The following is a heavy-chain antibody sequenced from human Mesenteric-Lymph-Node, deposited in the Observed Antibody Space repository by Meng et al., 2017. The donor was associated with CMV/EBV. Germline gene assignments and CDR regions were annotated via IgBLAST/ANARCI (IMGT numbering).Heavy chain of an antibody. Sequence: GESLKISCIVSGFTFNDYWMSWVRQAPGKGLEWVADIEGDGNTKYYGDSVKGRFTISRDNAKKSLYLQINALRVEDTAVYYCARGQAAGGYVYIDHWGQGTLVTVSS. V-gene: IGHV3-7*04. CDR1: GFTFNDYW. J-gene: IGHJ4*02. CDR3: ARGQAAGGYVYIDH. D-gene: IGHD5-12*01. CDR2: IEGDGNTK.